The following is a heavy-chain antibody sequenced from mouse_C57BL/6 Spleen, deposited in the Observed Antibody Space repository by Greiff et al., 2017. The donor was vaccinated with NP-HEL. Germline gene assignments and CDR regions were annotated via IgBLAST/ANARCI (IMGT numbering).Heavy chain of an antibody. CDR1: GFTFSDYY. CDR2: INYDGSST. CDR3: ARCNYYGSSYYAMDY. D-gene: IGHD1-1*01. V-gene: IGHV5-16*01. J-gene: IGHJ4*01. Sequence: EVQVVESEGGLVQPGSSMKLSCTASGFTFSDYYMAWVRQVPEKGLEWVANINYDGSSTYYLDSLKSRFIISIDNAKNILYLQMSSLNSEDTATYYCARCNYYGSSYYAMDYWGQGTSVTVAS.